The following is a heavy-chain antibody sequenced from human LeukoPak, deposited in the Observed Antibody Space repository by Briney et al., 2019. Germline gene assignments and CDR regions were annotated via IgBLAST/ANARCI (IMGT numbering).Heavy chain of an antibody. J-gene: IGHJ4*02. CDR2: IIPIFGTA. D-gene: IGHD3-22*01. CDR3: ARAPYDSSGYYRLFDY. CDR1: GYTFTSYG. V-gene: IGHV1-69*13. Sequence: SVKVSCKASGYTFTSYGISWVRQAPGQGLEWMGGIIPIFGTANYAQKFQGRVTITADESTSTAYMELSSLRSEDTAVYYCARAPYDSSGYYRLFDYWGQGTLVTVSS.